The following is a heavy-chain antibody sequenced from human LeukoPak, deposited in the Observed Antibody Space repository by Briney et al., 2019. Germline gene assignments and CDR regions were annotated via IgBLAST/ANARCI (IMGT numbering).Heavy chain of an antibody. CDR1: GGSISSCY. Sequence: PSETLSLTCTVSGGSISSCYWSWIRQPAGKGLEWIGRIYTSGSTNYNPSLKSRVTMSVDTSKGQFSLKLSSVTAADTAVYYCARDTDCSSTSCYLYYGMDVWGQGTTVTVSS. J-gene: IGHJ6*02. D-gene: IGHD2-2*01. CDR2: IYTSGST. V-gene: IGHV4-4*07. CDR3: ARDTDCSSTSCYLYYGMDV.